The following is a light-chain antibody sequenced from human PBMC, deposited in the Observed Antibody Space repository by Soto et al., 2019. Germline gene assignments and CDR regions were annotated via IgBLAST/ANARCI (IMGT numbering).Light chain of an antibody. Sequence: EAVMSQTTLSLPVTLGQPASISCRSNQSLLHSDGIAYFSWFQQRPGRSPRRLIYKVSNRDSGVPARFSGSGSGTDFALKISRVEAEDVGVYYCMQGTHWPITFGQGTRLEIK. J-gene: IGKJ5*01. CDR3: MQGTHWPIT. CDR1: QSLLHSDGIAY. V-gene: IGKV2-30*02. CDR2: KVS.